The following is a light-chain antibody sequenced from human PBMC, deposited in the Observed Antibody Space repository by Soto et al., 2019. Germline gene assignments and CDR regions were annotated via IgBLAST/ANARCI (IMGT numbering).Light chain of an antibody. CDR3: QQLNSFPIP. CDR2: GAS. Sequence: IQLTQSPSSLSASVGDRVTITCRASQGISSFLAWYQQKPGKAPKLLIYGASTLQSGVPSRFSGSGSGTDFTLTIGSLQPEDFATYYCQQLNSFPIPFGPGPKVHIK. J-gene: IGKJ3*01. V-gene: IGKV1-9*01. CDR1: QGISSF.